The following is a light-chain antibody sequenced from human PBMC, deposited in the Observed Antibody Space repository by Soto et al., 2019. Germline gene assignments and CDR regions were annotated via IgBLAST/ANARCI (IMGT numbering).Light chain of an antibody. CDR2: KAS. CDR1: QSISSW. V-gene: IGKV1-5*03. J-gene: IGKJ2*01. Sequence: DIQMTQSPSTLSASVGDRVTITCRASQSISSWLAWYQQKPGKAPKLLVYKASSLETGVPSRFSASASGTEFTLTISSLQPDDFATYYCQQYASYPYTFGHETKLEIK. CDR3: QQYASYPYT.